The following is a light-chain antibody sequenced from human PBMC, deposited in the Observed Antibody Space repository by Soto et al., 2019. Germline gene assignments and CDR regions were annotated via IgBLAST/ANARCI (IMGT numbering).Light chain of an antibody. CDR3: QQYGSSPGYT. CDR2: GAS. CDR1: QGVSSSY. J-gene: IGKJ2*01. V-gene: IGKV3-20*01. Sequence: EIVLTQSPGTLSLSPGERATLSCRASQGVSSSYFACYQKKPGQATRLLIYGASSRATGIPDRFSSSGSGTDFTLTISRLEPADFAVYYCQQYGSSPGYTFGQGTKLEIK.